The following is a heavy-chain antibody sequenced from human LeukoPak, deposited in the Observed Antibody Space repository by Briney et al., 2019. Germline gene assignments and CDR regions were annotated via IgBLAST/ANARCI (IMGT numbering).Heavy chain of an antibody. CDR2: MNPNSGDT. CDR3: ATDQYTSSSGRFDP. CDR1: GYTFTTKY. Sequence: ASVKVSCKASGYTFTTKYMHCVRQAPGQGLEWMGWMNPNSGDTKYAQKFQGRVTMTRDTSINTAYMELSRLRSDDTAVYYCATDQYTSSSGRFDPWGQGSLVTVSS. V-gene: IGHV1-2*02. J-gene: IGHJ5*02. D-gene: IGHD6-6*01.